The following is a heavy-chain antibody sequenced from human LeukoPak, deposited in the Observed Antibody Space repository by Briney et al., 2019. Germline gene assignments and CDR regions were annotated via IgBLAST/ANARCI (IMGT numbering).Heavy chain of an antibody. CDR2: INTDGTVT. V-gene: IGHV3-74*01. D-gene: IGHD6-19*01. CDR1: GFTFSKYW. J-gene: IGHJ4*02. Sequence: GGSLRLSCAASGFTFSKYWMLWVRQAPGKGLESVSRINTDGTVTTYADSVKGRFTVSRDNADNTMFLQMNSVRDEDTAVYFCATKQWLAPPPDSWGQGTPVTVSS. CDR3: ATKQWLAPPPDS.